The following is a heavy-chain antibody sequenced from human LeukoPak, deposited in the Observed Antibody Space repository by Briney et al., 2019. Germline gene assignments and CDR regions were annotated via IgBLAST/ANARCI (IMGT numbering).Heavy chain of an antibody. J-gene: IGHJ5*02. V-gene: IGHV1-46*01. CDR3: ARDNSVGDNAWWFDP. D-gene: IGHD1-26*01. Sequence: GASVKVSCKASGYTFTSYYTHWVRQAPGQGLEWMGLINPTGGSTGYAQKFQGRVTMTRDKSTSTDYMELSSLRSEDTAIYYCARDNSVGDNAWWFDPWGQGTLVTVSS. CDR1: GYTFTSYY. CDR2: INPTGGST.